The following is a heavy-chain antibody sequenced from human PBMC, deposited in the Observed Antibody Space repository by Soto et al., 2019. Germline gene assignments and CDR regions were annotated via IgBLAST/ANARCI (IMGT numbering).Heavy chain of an antibody. V-gene: IGHV5-51*01. CDR1: GYIFSKYW. D-gene: IGHD6-6*01. Sequence: PGESLKISSKSSGYIFSKYWIGWVRQMTGKGLEWMGIIYPGDSDTRYSPSFQGQVTISADKSITTAYLQWRSLKASDSAIYYCVVYTSSSARHFDYWGQGTLVTVSS. CDR3: VVYTSSSARHFDY. J-gene: IGHJ4*02. CDR2: IYPGDSDT.